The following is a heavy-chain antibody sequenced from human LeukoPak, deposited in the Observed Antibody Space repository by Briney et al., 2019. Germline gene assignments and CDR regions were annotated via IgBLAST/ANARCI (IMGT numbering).Heavy chain of an antibody. CDR1: GYTFTGYY. D-gene: IGHD5-18*01. CDR3: ARLSRVLRGYSYGPSDY. CDR2: INPNSGGT. J-gene: IGHJ4*02. V-gene: IGHV1-2*02. Sequence: ASVKVSCKASGYTFTGYYMHWVRQAPGQGLEWMGWINPNSGGTNYAQKFQGRVTMTRDTSISTAYMELSRLRSDDTAVYYCARLSRVLRGYSYGPSDYWGQGTLVAVSS.